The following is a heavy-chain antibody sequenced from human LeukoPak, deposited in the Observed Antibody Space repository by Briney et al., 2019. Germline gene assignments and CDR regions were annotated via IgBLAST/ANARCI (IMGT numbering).Heavy chain of an antibody. CDR1: GFTFSSYA. CDR3: AKDLEVVAAPIDY. J-gene: IGHJ4*02. CDR2: ISGSGGNT. D-gene: IGHD2-15*01. V-gene: IGHV3-23*01. Sequence: GGSLRLSCATSGFTFSSYAMSWVRQAPGKGLEWVSSISGSGGNTYYADSVKGRFTISRDYSKNTLYLQMNSLRTEETAVYYCAKDLEVVAAPIDYWGQGTLVTVSS.